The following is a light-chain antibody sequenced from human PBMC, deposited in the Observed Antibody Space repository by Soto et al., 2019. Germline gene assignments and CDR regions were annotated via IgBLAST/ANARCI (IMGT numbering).Light chain of an antibody. Sequence: QSVLTQPASVSGSPGQSITISCTGTSSDVGGYNYVSRYQQHPGKAPKLMIYGVSNRPSGVSNRFSGSKSGNTASLTIPGLQAEDEADYYCSSYTSSSTLYVFGTGTKVTVL. CDR1: SSDVGGYNY. V-gene: IGLV2-14*01. CDR3: SSYTSSSTLYV. CDR2: GVS. J-gene: IGLJ1*01.